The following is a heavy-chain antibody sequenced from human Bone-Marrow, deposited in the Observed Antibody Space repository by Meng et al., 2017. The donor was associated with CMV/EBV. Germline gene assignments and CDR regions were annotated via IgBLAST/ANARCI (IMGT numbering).Heavy chain of an antibody. CDR3: AWGLMVRGAPQWGVGIDV. Sequence: SLKISCAASGFTFDDYAMHWVRQAPGKGLEWVSGVSWYSGSTGYGYSVKGRFTISRDNAKYSLYLQMNSRRAEDMAFYYYAWGLMVRGAPQWGVGIDVWGQGTTVTVSS. J-gene: IGHJ6*02. CDR2: VSWYSGST. D-gene: IGHD3-10*01. V-gene: IGHV3-9*03. CDR1: GFTFDDYA.